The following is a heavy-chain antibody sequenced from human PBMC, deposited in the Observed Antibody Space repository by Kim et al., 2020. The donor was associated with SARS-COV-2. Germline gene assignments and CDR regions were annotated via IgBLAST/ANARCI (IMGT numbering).Heavy chain of an antibody. Sequence: GGSLRLSCAASGFSVRNYHVTWVRQVPGTGLEWVSAIHSGGTTYYLDSVKGRFTISRDISKNTVSLQMNSLRAEDTALYYCARTDPGTNGWIPFDHWGPGTVVTVSA. V-gene: IGHV3-53*01. CDR1: GFSVRNYH. CDR2: IHSGGTT. J-gene: IGHJ4*02. D-gene: IGHD1-1*01. CDR3: ARTDPGTNGWIPFDH.